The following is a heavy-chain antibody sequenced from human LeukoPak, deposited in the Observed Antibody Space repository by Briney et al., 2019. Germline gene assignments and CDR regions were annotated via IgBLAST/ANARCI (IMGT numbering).Heavy chain of an antibody. CDR2: INPSIGGT. CDR3: SREMGN. J-gene: IGHJ4*02. CDR1: GYNFTGFY. Sequence: GASVKVSCKASGYNFTGFYIHWVRQAPGQGLEWMGWINPSIGGTSYAQKFQGRVTMTRDTSISTAYMELSRLRSDDTAVYYCSREMGNWGQGTLLTVSS. D-gene: IGHD7-27*01. V-gene: IGHV1-2*02.